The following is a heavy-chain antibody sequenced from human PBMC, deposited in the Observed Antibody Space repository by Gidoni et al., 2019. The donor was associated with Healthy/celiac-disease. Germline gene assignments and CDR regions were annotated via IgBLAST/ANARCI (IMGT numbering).Heavy chain of an antibody. CDR2: ISWNSGSI. CDR1: GFTFDDYA. Sequence: EVQLVESGGGLVQPGRSLRLSCAASGFTFDDYAMDWVRQAPGKGLEWVSGISWNSGSIGYADSVKGRFTISRDNAKNSLYLQMNSLRAEDTALYYCAKDFSPLGGGFDYWGQGTLVTVSS. J-gene: IGHJ4*02. CDR3: AKDFSPLGGGFDY. V-gene: IGHV3-9*01. D-gene: IGHD3-16*01.